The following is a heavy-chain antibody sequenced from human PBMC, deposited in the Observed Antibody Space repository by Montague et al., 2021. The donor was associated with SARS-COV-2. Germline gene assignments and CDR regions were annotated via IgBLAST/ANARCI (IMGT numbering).Heavy chain of an antibody. D-gene: IGHD3-3*01. CDR3: AKGSGGTIFGVVITYWYFDL. Sequence: SLRLSCAASGFTFSSYAMSWVRQAPGKGLEWVSAISGSGGSTYYADSVKGRSTTSRDNSKNTLYLQMNSLRAEDTAVYYCAKGSGGTIFGVVITYWYFDLWGRGTLVTVSS. V-gene: IGHV3-23*01. J-gene: IGHJ2*01. CDR2: ISGSGGST. CDR1: GFTFSSYA.